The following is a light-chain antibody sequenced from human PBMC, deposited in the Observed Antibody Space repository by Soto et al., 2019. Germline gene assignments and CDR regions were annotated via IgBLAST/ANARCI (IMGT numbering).Light chain of an antibody. CDR1: QGIRNH. CDR3: LQYHGFPWT. Sequence: DIQMTQSPSSLSASVGDRVTITCRASQGIRNHLGLYLQKPGQAPKCLIYAAHTLQSGFPSRFSGSGSGTEFTLTISSLQPEDFATYYCLQYHGFPWTFGQGTKVEIK. V-gene: IGKV1-17*01. CDR2: AAH. J-gene: IGKJ1*01.